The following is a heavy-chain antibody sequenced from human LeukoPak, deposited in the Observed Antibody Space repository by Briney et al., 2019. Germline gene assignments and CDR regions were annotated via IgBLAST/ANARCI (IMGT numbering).Heavy chain of an antibody. V-gene: IGHV4-30-2*01. CDR1: GGSFRSSSYS. Sequence: SETLSLTCTVSGGSFRSSSYSWSWIRQPPGKGLEWIGYIYHSGSTYYNPSLKSRVTISVDRSKNQFSLKLSSVTAADTAVYYCARGSYYDSSGYYGVPDYFDYWGQGTLVTVSS. CDR3: ARGSYYDSSGYYGVPDYFDY. CDR2: IYHSGST. J-gene: IGHJ4*02. D-gene: IGHD3-22*01.